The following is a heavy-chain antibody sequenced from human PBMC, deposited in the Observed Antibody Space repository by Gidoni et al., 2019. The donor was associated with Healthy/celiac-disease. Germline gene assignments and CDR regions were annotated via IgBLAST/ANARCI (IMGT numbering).Heavy chain of an antibody. CDR2: INHSGST. CDR3: ARGRRASYRFGELKHAFDI. Sequence: QVQLQQWGAGLLKPSETLSLTCAVYGGSFSGYYWSWIRQPPGKGLEWIGEINHSGSTNYNPSLKSRVTISVDTSKNQFSLKLSSVTAADTAVYYCARGRRASYRFGELKHAFDIWGQGTMVTVSS. J-gene: IGHJ3*02. D-gene: IGHD3-10*01. CDR1: GGSFSGYY. V-gene: IGHV4-34*01.